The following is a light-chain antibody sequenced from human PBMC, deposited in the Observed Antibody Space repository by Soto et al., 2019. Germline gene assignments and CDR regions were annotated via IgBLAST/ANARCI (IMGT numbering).Light chain of an antibody. CDR1: SSDVGGYKY. J-gene: IGLJ3*02. Sequence: QSVLTQPAYVSGSPGQSITISCTGTSSDVGGYKYVSWYQQNPGKAPKLMIYEVSNRPSGVSNRFSGSKSGDTASLTISGLQAEDEAEYYCSSYTSSSTLRVFGGGTKLTVL. V-gene: IGLV2-14*01. CDR3: SSYTSSSTLRV. CDR2: EVS.